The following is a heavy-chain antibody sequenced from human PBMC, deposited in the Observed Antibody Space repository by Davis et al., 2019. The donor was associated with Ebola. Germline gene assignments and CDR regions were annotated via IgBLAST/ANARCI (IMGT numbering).Heavy chain of an antibody. Sequence: PSETLSLTCTVSGGSISSYYWSWIRQPPGKGLEWIGYIYYSGSTNYNPSLKSRVTISVDTSKNQFSLKLSSVTAADTAVYYCARVRQKYGMDVWGQGTTVTVSS. CDR1: GGSISSYY. CDR3: ARVRQKYGMDV. D-gene: IGHD4-17*01. V-gene: IGHV4-59*01. CDR2: IYYSGST. J-gene: IGHJ6*02.